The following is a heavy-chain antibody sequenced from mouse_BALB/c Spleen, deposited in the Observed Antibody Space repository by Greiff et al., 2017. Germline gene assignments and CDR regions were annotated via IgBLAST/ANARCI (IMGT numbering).Heavy chain of an antibody. V-gene: IGHV1-67*01. CDR2: ISTYSGTT. J-gene: IGHJ2*01. Sequence: VQLQQSGPELVRPGVSVKISCKGSGYTFTDYAMHWVKQRHAKSLEWIGVISTYSGTTNYNQKFKGKATMTVDKTSSTDYMELARLTSEDSAIYYSAREGVTTASRQVFDYWGQGTTLTVSS. CDR1: GYTFTDYA. CDR3: AREGVTTASRQVFDY. D-gene: IGHD1-2*01.